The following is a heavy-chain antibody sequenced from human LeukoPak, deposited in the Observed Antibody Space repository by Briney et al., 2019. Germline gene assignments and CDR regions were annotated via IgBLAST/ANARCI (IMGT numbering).Heavy chain of an antibody. J-gene: IGHJ5*02. V-gene: IGHV3-23*01. Sequence: GGSLRLSCAASGFTFSSYAMSWVRQAPGKGLEWVSAISGGGGSTYYADSVKGRFTISRDNSKNTLYLQMNSLRAEDTAVYYCAKDRYSRGWAINWFDPWGQGTLVTVSS. CDR2: ISGGGGST. D-gene: IGHD6-19*01. CDR1: GFTFSSYA. CDR3: AKDRYSRGWAINWFDP.